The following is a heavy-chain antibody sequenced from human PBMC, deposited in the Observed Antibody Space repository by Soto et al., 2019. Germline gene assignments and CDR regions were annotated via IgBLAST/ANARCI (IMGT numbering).Heavy chain of an antibody. CDR2: IIPILGIA. J-gene: IGHJ3*02. D-gene: IGHD3-3*01. CDR3: ARDNLYDFWSGPRLNAFDI. Sequence: GPSVKVSCKASGGTFSSYTISWVRQAPGQGLEWMGRIIPILGIANYAQKFQGRVTITADKSTSTAYMELSSLRSEDTAVYYCARDNLYDFWSGPRLNAFDIWGQGTMVTVSS. CDR1: GGTFSSYT. V-gene: IGHV1-69*04.